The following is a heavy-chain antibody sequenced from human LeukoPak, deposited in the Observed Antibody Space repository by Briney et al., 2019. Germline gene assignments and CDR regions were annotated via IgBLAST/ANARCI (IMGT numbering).Heavy chain of an antibody. V-gene: IGHV1-8*01. Sequence: RASVNVSCKASGYTFTSYDINWVRQATGQGLEWMGWMNPNSTNTGYAQKFQGRVTMTRNTSISTAYMELSRLRSEDTDGYYCARGLYDILTGYDPSGDYWGQGTLVTVSS. CDR1: GYTFTSYD. J-gene: IGHJ4*02. CDR3: ARGLYDILTGYDPSGDY. D-gene: IGHD3-9*01. CDR2: MNPNSTNT.